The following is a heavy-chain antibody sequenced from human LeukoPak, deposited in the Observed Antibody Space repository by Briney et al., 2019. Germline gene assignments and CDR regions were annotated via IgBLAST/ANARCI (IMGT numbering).Heavy chain of an antibody. CDR3: ARTIVGTSLYDAFDI. D-gene: IGHD2-21*01. CDR1: GFTVRDNY. Sequence: GGSLRLSCAASGFTVRDNYMSWVRQAPGKGLEWVSVIYPGGNPYYPDSVKGRFTISRDDSKNTLYLQLNGLRAEDTAVYYCARTIVGTSLYDAFDIWGQGTRVTVSS. V-gene: IGHV3-53*01. CDR2: IYPGGNP. J-gene: IGHJ3*02.